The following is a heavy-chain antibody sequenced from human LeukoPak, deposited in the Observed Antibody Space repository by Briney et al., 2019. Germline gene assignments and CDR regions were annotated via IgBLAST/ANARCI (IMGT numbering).Heavy chain of an antibody. CDR3: ARSFFFDSSGTYRYFDL. CDR1: GGSISSRSYC. Sequence: SETLSLTCSVSGGSISSRSYCWGWIRQPPGKGLEWIGSIYYSGNTYHNPSLKSRFTISVDTSKNQFSLKLSSVTAADTAMYYCARSFFFDSSGTYRYFDLWGRGILVTVSS. J-gene: IGHJ2*01. CDR2: IYYSGNT. V-gene: IGHV4-39*01. D-gene: IGHD3-22*01.